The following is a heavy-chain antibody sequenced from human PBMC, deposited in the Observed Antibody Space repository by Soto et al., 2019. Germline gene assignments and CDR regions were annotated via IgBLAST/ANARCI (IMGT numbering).Heavy chain of an antibody. CDR1: GYTFTTFW. V-gene: IGHV5-10-1*01. CDR3: ARIYYTTTTCDSWFDP. CDR2: IDPGDTYA. Sequence: PGESLKISCTGLGYTFTTFWISWVRQMPGKGLEWMGRIDPGDTYATYSPAFQGHVTISADKATSTAYLQWSSLKASDTAMYFCARIYYTTTTCDSWFDPWGQGTLVTVSS. D-gene: IGHD2-2*01. J-gene: IGHJ5*02.